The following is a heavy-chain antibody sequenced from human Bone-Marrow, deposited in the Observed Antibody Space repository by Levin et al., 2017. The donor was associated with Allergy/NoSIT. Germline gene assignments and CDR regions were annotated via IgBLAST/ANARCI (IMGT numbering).Heavy chain of an antibody. J-gene: IGHJ3*02. CDR2: ISNTGGTA. CDR1: GFTFSRYA. V-gene: IGHV3-23*01. Sequence: RGESLKISCAASGFTFSRYAMTWVRQAPGKRLEWLSLISNTGGTAYYGDSVEGRFTISRDNSKNTLYLQMNSLRAEDTAMYYCAKDHREGLRADAFDIWGQGTMVTVSS. CDR3: AKDHREGLRADAFDI.